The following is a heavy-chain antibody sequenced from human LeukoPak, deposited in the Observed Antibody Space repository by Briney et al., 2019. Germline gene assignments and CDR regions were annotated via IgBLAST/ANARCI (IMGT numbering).Heavy chain of an antibody. J-gene: IGHJ4*02. CDR1: GGSISSSSYY. Sequence: SETLSLICTVSGGSISSSSYYWGWIRQPPGKGLEWIGSIYYSGSTYYNPSLKSRVTISVDTSKNQFSLKLSSVTAADTAVYYCASRTGTFDYWGQGTLVTVSS. D-gene: IGHD7-27*01. V-gene: IGHV4-39*01. CDR2: IYYSGST. CDR3: ASRTGTFDY.